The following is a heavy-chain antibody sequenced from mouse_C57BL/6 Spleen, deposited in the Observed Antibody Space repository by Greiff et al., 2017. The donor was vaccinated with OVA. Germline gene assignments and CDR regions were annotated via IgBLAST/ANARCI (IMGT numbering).Heavy chain of an antibody. V-gene: IGHV1-80*01. D-gene: IGHD1-1*01. CDR2: IYPGDGDT. Sequence: VKLMESGAELVKPGASVKISCKASGYAFSSYWMNWVKQRPGKGLEWIGQIYPGDGDTNYNGKFKGKATLTADKSSSTAYMQLSSLTSEDSAVYFCASGSSYTAMDYWGQGTSVTVSS. CDR3: ASGSSYTAMDY. J-gene: IGHJ4*01. CDR1: GYAFSSYW.